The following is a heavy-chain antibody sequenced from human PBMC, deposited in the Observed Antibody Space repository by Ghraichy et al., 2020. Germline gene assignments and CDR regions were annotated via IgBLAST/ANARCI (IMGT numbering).Heavy chain of an antibody. CDR2: INPNSGGT. V-gene: IGHV1-2*02. CDR1: GYTFTGYY. J-gene: IGHJ3*02. D-gene: IGHD3-3*01. Sequence: ASVKVSCKASGYTFTGYYMHWVRQAPGQGLEWMGWINPNSGGTNYAQKFQGRVTMTRDTSISTAYMELSRLRSDDTAVYYCARDLKPILRFLEWPSENAFDIWGQGTMVTVSS. CDR3: ARDLKPILRFLEWPSENAFDI.